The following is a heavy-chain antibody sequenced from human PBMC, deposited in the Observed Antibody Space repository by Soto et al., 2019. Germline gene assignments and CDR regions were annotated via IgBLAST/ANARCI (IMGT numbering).Heavy chain of an antibody. Sequence: EVELLESGGGLVQPEGSLRLSCAASGFTFSTYAMGWVRQAPGKGLEWVSVVSSGGGTHYADSVKGRFTVSRDNSKNTLALQMSSLRADDTAVYYCAKRRGAGGHFDYRGQGALVTVSS. V-gene: IGHV3-23*01. D-gene: IGHD1-26*01. CDR3: AKRRGAGGHFDY. CDR1: GFTFSTYA. J-gene: IGHJ4*02. CDR2: VSSGGGT.